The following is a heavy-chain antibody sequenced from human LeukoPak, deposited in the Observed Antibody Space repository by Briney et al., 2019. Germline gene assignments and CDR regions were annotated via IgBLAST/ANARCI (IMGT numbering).Heavy chain of an antibody. CDR1: GFTFDDYS. Sequence: GGSLRLSCAASGFTFDDYSMSWVRQAPGKGLEWVSGINWNGGSTGYADSVKGRFTISRDNAKNSLYLQMNSLRAEDTALYYCARDVPQANYDYVWGSYRSWYFDYWGQGTLVTVSS. J-gene: IGHJ4*02. CDR2: INWNGGST. CDR3: ARDVPQANYDYVWGSYRSWYFDY. D-gene: IGHD3-16*02. V-gene: IGHV3-20*04.